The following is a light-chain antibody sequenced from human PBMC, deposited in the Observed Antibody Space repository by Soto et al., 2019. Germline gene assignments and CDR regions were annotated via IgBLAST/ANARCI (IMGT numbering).Light chain of an antibody. J-gene: IGKJ2*01. CDR2: GAS. Sequence: EIVLTQSPGTLSLSPGERATLSCRASQSVISNYFAWYQQKPGQAPRLLIYGASSRATGIPDRFSGSGSGTXFTLTISRLEPEDFAMYYCQQYGRSSFTFGQGTKLEIK. CDR3: QQYGRSSFT. CDR1: QSVISNY. V-gene: IGKV3-20*01.